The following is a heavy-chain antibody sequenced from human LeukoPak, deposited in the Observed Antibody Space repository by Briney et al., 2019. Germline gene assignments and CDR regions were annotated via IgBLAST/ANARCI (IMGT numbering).Heavy chain of an antibody. Sequence: PSETLSLTCTVSGGSISSHFWTWIRQPQGEGLEWIGYIHYSGSTNYNHSLKSRVSISVDTSKNEFSLKLSSVTAADTAVYYCARDFLECSRASCLNWFDPWGQGTLVTVSS. J-gene: IGHJ5*02. D-gene: IGHD2-2*01. CDR1: GGSISSHF. CDR2: IHYSGST. V-gene: IGHV4-59*11. CDR3: ARDFLECSRASCLNWFDP.